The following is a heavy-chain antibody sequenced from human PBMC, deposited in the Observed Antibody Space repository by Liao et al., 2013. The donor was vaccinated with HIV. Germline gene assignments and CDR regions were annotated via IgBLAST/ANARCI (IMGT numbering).Heavy chain of an antibody. CDR3: ARDRHSGYNSYFDY. J-gene: IGHJ4*02. CDR2: IYYSGSA. Sequence: GGSISNYYWSWIRQSPGKGLEWIGYIYYSGSANYNPSLRSRVTISVDTSKNQFSLRLSSVTAADTAMYYCARDRHSGYNSYFDYWGQGTLVTVSS. CDR1: GGSISNYY. D-gene: IGHD5-12*01. V-gene: IGHV4-59*12.